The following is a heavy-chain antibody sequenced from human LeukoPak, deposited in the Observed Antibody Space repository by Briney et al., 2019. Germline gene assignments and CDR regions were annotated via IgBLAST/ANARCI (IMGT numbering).Heavy chain of an antibody. CDR3: ARGLGGYGMDV. J-gene: IGHJ6*02. V-gene: IGHV3-30-3*01. Sequence: PGRSLRLSCAASGFTFSSYAMHWVRRAPGKGLEWVAVISYDGSNKYYADSVKGRFTISRDNSKNTLYLQMNSLRAEDTAVYYCARGLGGYGMDVWGQGTTVTVSS. CDR1: GFTFSSYA. D-gene: IGHD3-16*01. CDR2: ISYDGSNK.